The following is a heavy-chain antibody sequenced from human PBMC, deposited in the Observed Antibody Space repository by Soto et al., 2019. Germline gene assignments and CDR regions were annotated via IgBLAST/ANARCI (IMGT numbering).Heavy chain of an antibody. V-gene: IGHV4-59*01. Sequence: SETLSLTCSVSGGSISSYYWSWIRQPPGKGLEWIGYIYYSGSTNYNPSLKSRVAISVDTSKNQFSLKLSSVTAADTAVYYCARRYGGNFDYWGQGILVTVSS. CDR3: ARRYGGNFDY. CDR1: GGSISSYY. CDR2: IYYSGST. J-gene: IGHJ4*02. D-gene: IGHD3-16*01.